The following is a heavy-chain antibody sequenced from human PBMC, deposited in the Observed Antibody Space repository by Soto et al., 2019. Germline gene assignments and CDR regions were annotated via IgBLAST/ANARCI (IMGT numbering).Heavy chain of an antibody. D-gene: IGHD6-13*01. Sequence: PSETPSLTCAVYGGSFSGYYWSWIRQPPGKGLEWIGEINHSGSTNYNPSLKSRVTISVDTSKNQFSLKLSSVTAADTAVYYCARESSSWWALDDWGQGTLVTVSS. CDR2: INHSGST. J-gene: IGHJ4*02. V-gene: IGHV4-34*01. CDR1: GGSFSGYY. CDR3: ARESSSWWALDD.